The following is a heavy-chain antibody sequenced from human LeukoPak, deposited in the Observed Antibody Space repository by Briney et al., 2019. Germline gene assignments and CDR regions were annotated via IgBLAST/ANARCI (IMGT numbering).Heavy chain of an antibody. D-gene: IGHD3-10*01. CDR2: ISSSSSYI. V-gene: IGHV3-21*01. CDR3: ARVVYYGSGTTNWFDP. J-gene: IGHJ5*02. Sequence: GGSLRLSCAASGFTFSSYSMNWVRQAPGKGLEWVSSISSSSSYIYYADSVKGRFTISKDNAKNSLYLQMNSLRAEDTAVYYCARVVYYGSGTTNWFDPWGQGTLVTVSS. CDR1: GFTFSSYS.